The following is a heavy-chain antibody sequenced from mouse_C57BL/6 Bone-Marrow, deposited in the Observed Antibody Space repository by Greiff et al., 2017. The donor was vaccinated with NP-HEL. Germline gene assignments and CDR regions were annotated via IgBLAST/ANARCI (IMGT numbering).Heavy chain of an antibody. CDR3: ARQATTVVAHWYFDV. CDR2: FHPYNDDT. V-gene: IGHV1-47*01. D-gene: IGHD1-1*01. J-gene: IGHJ1*03. CDR1: GYTFTTYP. Sequence: SGAELVKPGASVKLSCTASGYTFTTYPIEWMKQNHGKSLEWIGNFHPYNDDTKYNETFKGQATLTVEKSSSTVYVELSRLTSDDSAVYYCARQATTVVAHWYFDVWGTGTTVTVSS.